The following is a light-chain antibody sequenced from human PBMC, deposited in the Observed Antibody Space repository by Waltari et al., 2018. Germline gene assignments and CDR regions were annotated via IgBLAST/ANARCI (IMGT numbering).Light chain of an antibody. V-gene: IGKV4-1*01. J-gene: IGKJ4*01. Sequence: DIVMTQSPDSLALSLGERAPISCTSSQSVLHASNNRNYLAWYQQRPGQSPKLLISWASTRQSGVPDRFSGSGSAADFTLTITSLQAEDVATYYCQQYYSTPLTFGGGTKVAIK. CDR2: WAS. CDR3: QQYYSTPLT. CDR1: QSVLHASNNRNY.